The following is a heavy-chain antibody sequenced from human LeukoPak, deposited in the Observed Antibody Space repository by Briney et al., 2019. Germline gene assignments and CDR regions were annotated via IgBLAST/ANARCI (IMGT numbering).Heavy chain of an antibody. D-gene: IGHD6-13*01. Sequence: GGSLRLSCAASGFTFRSYWMQWVRQAPGKGLVWVSRINSDGSSTSYADSVKGRFTISRDNAKNTLYLQMNSLRAEDTAVYYCARDPAAAVWFDPWGQGTLVTVSS. CDR1: GFTFRSYW. V-gene: IGHV3-74*01. CDR2: INSDGSST. J-gene: IGHJ5*02. CDR3: ARDPAAAVWFDP.